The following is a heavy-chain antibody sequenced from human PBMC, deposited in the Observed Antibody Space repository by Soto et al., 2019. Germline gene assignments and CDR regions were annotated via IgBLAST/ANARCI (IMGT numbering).Heavy chain of an antibody. D-gene: IGHD3-22*01. CDR2: MNPNSGNT. CDR1: GYTFTSYD. J-gene: IGHJ4*02. CDR3: ARAHYYDSSGYYPNFDY. Sequence: GASVKVSCKASGYTFTSYDINWVRQATGQGLEWMGWMNPNSGNTGYAQKFQGRATMTRNTSISTAYTELSSLRSEDTAVYYCARAHYYDSSGYYPNFDYWGQGTLVTVSS. V-gene: IGHV1-8*01.